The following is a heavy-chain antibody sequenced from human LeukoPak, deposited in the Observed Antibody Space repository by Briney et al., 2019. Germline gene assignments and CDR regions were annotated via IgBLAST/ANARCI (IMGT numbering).Heavy chain of an antibody. D-gene: IGHD3-22*01. V-gene: IGHV3-23*01. CDR1: GFTFSSYA. CDR2: ISGSGGST. CDR3: AKDQAYYYDSSGYCYLDY. J-gene: IGHJ4*02. Sequence: GGSLRLSCAASGFTFSSYAMSWVRQAPGKGLDWVSAISGSGGSTYHADSVKGRFTISRDNSKNTLYLQMNSLRAEDTAVYYCAKDQAYYYDSSGYCYLDYWGQGTLVTVSS.